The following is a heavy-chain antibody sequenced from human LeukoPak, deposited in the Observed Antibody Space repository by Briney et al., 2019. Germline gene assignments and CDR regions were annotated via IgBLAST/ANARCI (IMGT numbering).Heavy chain of an antibody. V-gene: IGHV3-23*01. CDR2: ISGSGGST. CDR3: AKDVRSRYGGSNDAFDI. CDR1: GFTFSSYA. Sequence: GGSLRLSCAASGFTFSSYAMSWVRQAPGKGLEWVSAISGSGGSTYYADSVKGRFTISRDNSKNTLYLQMNSLRAEDTAVYYCAKDVRSRYGGSNDAFDIWGQGTMVTVSS. D-gene: IGHD4-23*01. J-gene: IGHJ3*02.